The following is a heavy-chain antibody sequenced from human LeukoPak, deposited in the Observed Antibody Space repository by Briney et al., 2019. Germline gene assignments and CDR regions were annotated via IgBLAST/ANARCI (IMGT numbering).Heavy chain of an antibody. V-gene: IGHV3-9*01. CDR3: VKDIYSGTSGPVDY. D-gene: IGHD1-26*01. CDR2: ISWNSGSI. J-gene: IGHJ4*02. CDR1: GFTFDDYA. Sequence: GRSLRLSCAASGFTFDDYAMHWVRQAPGKGLEWVSGISWNSGSIGYADSVKGRFTISRDNAKNSLYLQMNSLRAEDTALYYCVKDIYSGTSGPVDYWGQGTLVTVSS.